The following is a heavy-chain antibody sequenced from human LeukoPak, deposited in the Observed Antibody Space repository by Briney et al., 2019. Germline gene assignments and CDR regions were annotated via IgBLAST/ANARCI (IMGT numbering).Heavy chain of an antibody. Sequence: GGSLRLSCAASGFTFSSYSMNWVRQAPGKGLEWVSSISSSSSYIYYADSVKGRFTISRDNAKNSLYLQMNSLRAEDTAVYYCASLRGAITKLDAFDIWGQGTMVTVSS. V-gene: IGHV3-21*01. J-gene: IGHJ3*02. CDR1: GFTFSSYS. CDR2: ISSSSSYI. D-gene: IGHD1-26*01. CDR3: ASLRGAITKLDAFDI.